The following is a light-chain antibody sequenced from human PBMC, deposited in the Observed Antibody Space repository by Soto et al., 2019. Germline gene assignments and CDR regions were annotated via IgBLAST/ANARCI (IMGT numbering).Light chain of an antibody. V-gene: IGKV3-11*01. CDR2: DAS. CDR3: QERTGWPPWT. Sequence: IVLTQSPDPLSLSPGGRATISCRASQSVSLSLAWYQQKPGQAPRLLIYDASKRASGFPARFSGSGSGTDFTLTISSLEPEDFAVYYCQERTGWPPWTFGQGTKVDIK. CDR1: QSVSLS. J-gene: IGKJ1*01.